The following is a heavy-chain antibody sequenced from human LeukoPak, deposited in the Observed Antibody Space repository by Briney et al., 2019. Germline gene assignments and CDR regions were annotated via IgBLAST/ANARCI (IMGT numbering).Heavy chain of an antibody. J-gene: IGHJ3*02. CDR1: GHSISSGYY. D-gene: IGHD5-18*01. V-gene: IGHV4-38-2*01. CDR2: VYHTGNT. Sequence: SETLSLTCAVSGHSISSGYYWGWIRQSPGKGLAWIGTVYHTGNTYYNPSLKSRVTISIDTPKNQFSLKLSSVTAAETAIYYCARSGYSFGNAFDIWGQGTVVTVSS. CDR3: ARSGYSFGNAFDI.